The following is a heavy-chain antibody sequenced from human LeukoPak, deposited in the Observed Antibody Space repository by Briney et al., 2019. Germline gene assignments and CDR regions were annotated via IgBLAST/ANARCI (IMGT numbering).Heavy chain of an antibody. J-gene: IGHJ6*03. Sequence: SETLSLTCAVYGGSFSGYYWSWIRQPPGKGLEWIGSIYYSGSTYYNPSLKSRVTISVDTSKNQFSLKLSSVTAADTAVYYCARSVEGYCSGTSCYYYYYYMDVWGKGTTVTVSS. CDR2: IYYSGST. CDR3: ARSVEGYCSGTSCYYYYYYMDV. CDR1: GGSFSGYY. D-gene: IGHD2-15*01. V-gene: IGHV4-34*01.